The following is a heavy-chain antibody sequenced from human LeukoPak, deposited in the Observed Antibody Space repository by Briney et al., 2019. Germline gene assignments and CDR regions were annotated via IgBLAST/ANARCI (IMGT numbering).Heavy chain of an antibody. Sequence: ASVKVSCKASGYTFTSYGISWVRQAPGQGLEWMGIINPTGGSTNYAQKFQGRVTMTRDTSTSTVYTELSSLRSEDTAVYYCARDRFNYDSSGYYPRQYYYCGMDVWGQGTTVTVSS. J-gene: IGHJ6*02. CDR2: INPTGGST. CDR3: ARDRFNYDSSGYYPRQYYYCGMDV. D-gene: IGHD3-22*01. V-gene: IGHV1-46*01. CDR1: GYTFTSYG.